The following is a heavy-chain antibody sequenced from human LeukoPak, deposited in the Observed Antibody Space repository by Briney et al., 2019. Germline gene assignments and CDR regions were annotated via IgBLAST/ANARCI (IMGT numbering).Heavy chain of an antibody. CDR1: GFTFSSYG. D-gene: IGHD4-23*01. J-gene: IGHJ4*02. CDR3: AKDRTYGGNSQMGVDY. V-gene: IGHV3-30*18. CDR2: ISYDGSNK. Sequence: GRSLRFSCAASGFTFSSYGMHWVRQAPGKGLERVAVISYDGSNKYYADSVKGRFTISRDNSKNTLYLQMNSLRAEDTAVYYCAKDRTYGGNSQMGVDYWGQGTLVTVSS.